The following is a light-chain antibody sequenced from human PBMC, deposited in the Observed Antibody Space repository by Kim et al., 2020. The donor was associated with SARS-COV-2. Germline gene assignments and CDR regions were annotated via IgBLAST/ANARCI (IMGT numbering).Light chain of an antibody. CDR1: SSNIGAGYD. CDR2: GNS. Sequence: QSVLTQPPSVSGAPGQRVTISCTGSSSNIGAGYDVHWYQQLPGTAPKLLIYGNSNRPSGVPDRFSGSKSGTSASLAITGRQAEDEADYFCQSYDGSLSGVFGGGTKLTVL. V-gene: IGLV1-40*01. CDR3: QSYDGSLSGV. J-gene: IGLJ3*02.